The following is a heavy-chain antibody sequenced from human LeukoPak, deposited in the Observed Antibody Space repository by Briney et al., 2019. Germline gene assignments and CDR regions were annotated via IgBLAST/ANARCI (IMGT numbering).Heavy chain of an antibody. D-gene: IGHD3-3*01. CDR2: INHSGST. J-gene: IGHJ4*02. Sequence: PSETLSLTCAVYGGSFSGYYWSWIRHPPGKGLEWIGEINHSGSTNYNPFLKSRVTISVDTSKIQFSLKLSSVTAADTAVYYCAVRGSLWSGYLRGKYYFDYWGQGTLVTVSS. CDR3: AVRGSLWSGYLRGKYYFDY. CDR1: GGSFSGYY. V-gene: IGHV4-34*01.